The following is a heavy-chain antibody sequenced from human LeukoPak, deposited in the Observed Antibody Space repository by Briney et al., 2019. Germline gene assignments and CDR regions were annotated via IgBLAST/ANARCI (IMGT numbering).Heavy chain of an antibody. V-gene: IGHV1-46*01. CDR2: INPSGGST. D-gene: IGHD6-19*01. Sequence: ASVKVSCKASGYTFTSYYMHWVRQAPGQGLEWMGIINPSGGSTSYAQKFQGRVTMTRDTSKSTVYMELSSLRSEDTAVYYCARTSSPAVAGTRDAFDIWGQGTMVNVSS. CDR1: GYTFTSYY. J-gene: IGHJ3*02. CDR3: ARTSSPAVAGTRDAFDI.